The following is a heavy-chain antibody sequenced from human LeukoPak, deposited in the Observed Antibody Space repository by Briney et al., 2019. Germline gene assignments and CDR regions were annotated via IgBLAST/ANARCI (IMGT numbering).Heavy chain of an antibody. CDR2: ISYDGSNK. J-gene: IGHJ4*02. CDR1: GFTFSSYA. V-gene: IGHV3-30-3*01. D-gene: IGHD3/OR15-3a*01. CDR3: ASIFLDGDY. Sequence: GGSLRLSCAASGFTFSSYAMSWVRQAPGKGLEWVAVISYDGSNKYYADSVKGRFTISRDNSKNTLYLQMNSLRAEDTAVYYCASIFLDGDYWGQGTLVTVSS.